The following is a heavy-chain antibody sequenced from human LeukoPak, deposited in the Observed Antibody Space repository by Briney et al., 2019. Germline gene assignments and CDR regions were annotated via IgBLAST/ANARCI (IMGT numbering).Heavy chain of an antibody. CDR3: ARAAVGATPVYYYYYYYMDV. CDR2: IYTSGST. V-gene: IGHV4-61*02. Sequence: SETLSLTCSVSGGSISNGSYYWSWLRQPAGKGLESIGRIYTSGSTNYNPSLKSRVTMSVDTSKNQFSLKLSSVTAADTAVYYCARAAVGATPVYYYYYYYMDVWGKGTTVTVSS. D-gene: IGHD1-26*01. J-gene: IGHJ6*03. CDR1: GGSISNGSYY.